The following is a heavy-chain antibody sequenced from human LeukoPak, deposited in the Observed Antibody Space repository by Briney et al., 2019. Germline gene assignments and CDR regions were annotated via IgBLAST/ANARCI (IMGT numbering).Heavy chain of an antibody. V-gene: IGHV4-4*07. CDR1: GDSISSYY. D-gene: IGHD4-17*01. Sequence: PSETLSLTCTVSGDSISSYYWSWIRQPTGKGLEWIGRVYTSGSTNYNPSLRSRVTMSGDTSKNQFFLKLSSVTAADTAVYYCARDLYGESTDYWGQGTLITVSS. CDR3: ARDLYGESTDY. J-gene: IGHJ4*02. CDR2: VYTSGST.